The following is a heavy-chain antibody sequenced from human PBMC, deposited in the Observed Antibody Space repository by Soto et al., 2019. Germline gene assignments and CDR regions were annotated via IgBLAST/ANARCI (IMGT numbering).Heavy chain of an antibody. Sequence: SETLSLTCTASGGSISPFYWSWVRQPPGKGLEWIGYLYYSGNTNYNPSLKSRVTISVDASKNQVSLRLTSVTAADTAVYYCARVGGVAARTFDYWGQGTVVTVSS. D-gene: IGHD2-15*01. V-gene: IGHV4-59*01. CDR2: LYYSGNT. J-gene: IGHJ4*02. CDR3: ARVGGVAARTFDY. CDR1: GGSISPFY.